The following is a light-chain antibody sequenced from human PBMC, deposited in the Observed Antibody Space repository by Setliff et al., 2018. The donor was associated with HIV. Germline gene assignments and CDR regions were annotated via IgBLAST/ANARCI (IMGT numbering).Light chain of an antibody. CDR3: SSHRSSSYV. CDR1: SSDVGRYNR. J-gene: IGLJ1*01. V-gene: IGLV2-18*02. CDR2: EVT. Sequence: QSALAQPPSVSGSPGQSVTISCTGTSSDVGRYNRVSWYQQPPGTAPKLMIYEVTNRPSGVPDRFSGSKSGSTASLTISGLQAEGEGDYYCSSHRSSSYVFGTGTKVTV.